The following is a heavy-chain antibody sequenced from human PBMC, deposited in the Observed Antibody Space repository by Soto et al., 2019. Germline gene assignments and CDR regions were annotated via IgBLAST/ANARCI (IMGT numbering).Heavy chain of an antibody. J-gene: IGHJ6*02. CDR3: AREYCSSTSCYPGYYYYYYGMDV. CDR1: GGTFSSYA. D-gene: IGHD2-2*01. Sequence: GASVKVSCKASGGTFSSYAISWVRQAPGQGLEWKGGITPIFGTANYAQKFQGRVTITADESTSTAYMELSSLRSEDTAVYYCAREYCSSTSCYPGYYYYYYGMDVWGQGTTVTVSS. CDR2: ITPIFGTA. V-gene: IGHV1-69*13.